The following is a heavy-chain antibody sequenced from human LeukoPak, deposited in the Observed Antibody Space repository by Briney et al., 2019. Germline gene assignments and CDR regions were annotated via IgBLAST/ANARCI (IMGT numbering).Heavy chain of an antibody. CDR2: GST. J-gene: IGHJ4*02. V-gene: IGHV4-4*07. Sequence: GSTNYNPSLESRVTMSVDTSKNQFSLRLSSVTAADTAVYYCTREGSASYWGQGILVTVSS. CDR3: TREGSASY. D-gene: IGHD3-10*01.